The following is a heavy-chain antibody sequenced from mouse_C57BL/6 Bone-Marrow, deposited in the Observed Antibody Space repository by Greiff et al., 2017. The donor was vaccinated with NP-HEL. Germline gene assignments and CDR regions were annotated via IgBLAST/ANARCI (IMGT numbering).Heavy chain of an antibody. J-gene: IGHJ4*01. CDR1: GYTFTSYW. V-gene: IGHV1-64*01. D-gene: IGHD2-1*01. CDR2: IHPNSGST. CDR3: ARDGNYVDYYAMDY. Sequence: VQLQQPGAELVKPGASVKLSCKASGYTFTSYWMHWVKQRPGQGLEWIGMIHPNSGSTNYNEKFKSKATLTVDKSSSTACMQLSSLTSEDSAVYYCARDGNYVDYYAMDYWGQGTSVTVSS.